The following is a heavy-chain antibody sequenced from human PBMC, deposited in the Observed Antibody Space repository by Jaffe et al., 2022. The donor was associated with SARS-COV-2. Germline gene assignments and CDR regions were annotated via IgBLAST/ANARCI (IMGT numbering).Heavy chain of an antibody. CDR1: GFTFSSYS. J-gene: IGHJ4*02. Sequence: EVQLVESGGGLVKPGGSLRLSCAASGFTFSSYSMNWVRQAPGKGLEWVSSISSSSSYIYYADSVKGRFTISRDNAKNSLYLQMNSLRAEDTAVYYCASSQSIDASFDYWGQGTLVTVSS. CDR2: ISSSSSYI. CDR3: ASSQSIDASFDY. V-gene: IGHV3-21*01.